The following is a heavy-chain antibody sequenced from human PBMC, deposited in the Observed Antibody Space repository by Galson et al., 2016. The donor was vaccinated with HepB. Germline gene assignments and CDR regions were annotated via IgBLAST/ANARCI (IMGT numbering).Heavy chain of an antibody. CDR3: ARGGATTPWFRVLFSGRRDNNKVCDP. CDR2: INPNTGST. CDR1: GYTFTTFD. V-gene: IGHV1-8*01. J-gene: IGHJ5*02. D-gene: IGHD3-10*01. Sequence: SVKVSCKASGYTFTTFDINWVRQATGQGLEWMGRINPNTGSTDYAQKFQGRVTLTRDTSINTAYMELSSLKSEDTAVYYCARGGATTPWFRVLFSGRRDNNKVCDPWGQGTQVTVSS.